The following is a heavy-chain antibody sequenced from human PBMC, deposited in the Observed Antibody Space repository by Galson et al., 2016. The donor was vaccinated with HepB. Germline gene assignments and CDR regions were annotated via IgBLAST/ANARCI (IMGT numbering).Heavy chain of an antibody. D-gene: IGHD3-3*01. Sequence: VKVSCKGSGGTFSNYAVSWVRQAPGQGLEWVGGIIPTFGTTHHAQKFQGRVTISADESTNTAYMELSSLGSDDTAVYYCARHFDFWSVDANWFDPWGQGTLVTVSS. CDR1: GGTFSNYA. CDR3: ARHFDFWSVDANWFDP. CDR2: IIPTFGTT. V-gene: IGHV1-69*01. J-gene: IGHJ5*02.